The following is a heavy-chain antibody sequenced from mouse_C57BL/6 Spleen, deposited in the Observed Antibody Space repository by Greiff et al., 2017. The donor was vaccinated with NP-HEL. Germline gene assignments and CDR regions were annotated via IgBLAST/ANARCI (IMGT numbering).Heavy chain of an antibody. J-gene: IGHJ3*01. CDR2: ISSGSSTI. CDR3: ARTGYYDYDWFAY. Sequence: EVKLEESGGGLVKPGGSLKLSCAASGFTFSDYGMHWVRQAPEKGLEWVAYISSGSSTIYYADTVKGRFTISRDNAKNTLFLQMTSLRSEDTAMYYCARTGYYDYDWFAYWGQGTLVTVSA. D-gene: IGHD2-4*01. CDR1: GFTFSDYG. V-gene: IGHV5-17*01.